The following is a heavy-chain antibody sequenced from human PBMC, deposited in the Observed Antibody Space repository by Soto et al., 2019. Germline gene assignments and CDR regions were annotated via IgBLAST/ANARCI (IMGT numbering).Heavy chain of an antibody. V-gene: IGHV3-7*01. CDR3: ARDLAGYYGSGSYYDY. J-gene: IGHJ4*02. Sequence: GGSLRLSCAASGFTFSSYWMSWVRQAPGKGLEWVANIKQDGSEKYYVDSVKGGFTISRDNAKNTLYLQMNSLRAEDTAVYYCARDLAGYYGSGSYYDYWGQGTLVTVSS. D-gene: IGHD3-10*01. CDR2: IKQDGSEK. CDR1: GFTFSSYW.